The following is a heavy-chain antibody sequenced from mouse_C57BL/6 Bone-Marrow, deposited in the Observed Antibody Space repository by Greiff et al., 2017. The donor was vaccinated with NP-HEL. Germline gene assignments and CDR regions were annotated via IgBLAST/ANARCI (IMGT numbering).Heavy chain of an antibody. CDR2: INYDGSST. D-gene: IGHD3-1*01. CDR1: GFTFSDYY. Sequence: DVKLVESEGGLVQPGSSMKLSCTASGFTFSDYYMAWVRQVPEKGLEWVANINYDGSSTYYLDSLKSRFIISRDNAKNILYLQMSSLKSEDTATYYCARGATGGSMDYWGQGTSVTVSS. J-gene: IGHJ4*01. V-gene: IGHV5-16*01. CDR3: ARGATGGSMDY.